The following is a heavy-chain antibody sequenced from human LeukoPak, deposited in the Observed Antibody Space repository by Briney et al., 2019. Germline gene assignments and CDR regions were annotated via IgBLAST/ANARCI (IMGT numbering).Heavy chain of an antibody. Sequence: ASVKVSCKASGYTFTSYDINWVRQATGQGLEWMGWMNPNSGNTGYAQKFQGRVTMTRNTSISTAYMELSSLRSEDTAVYYCARGIHRPKIVYFGYWGQGTLVTVSS. J-gene: IGHJ4*02. CDR2: MNPNSGNT. CDR3: ARGIHRPKIVYFGY. CDR1: GYTFTSYD. D-gene: IGHD1-14*01. V-gene: IGHV1-8*01.